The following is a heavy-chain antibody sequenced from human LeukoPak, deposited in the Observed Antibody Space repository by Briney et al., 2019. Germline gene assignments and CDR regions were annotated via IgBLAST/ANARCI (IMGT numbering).Heavy chain of an antibody. V-gene: IGHV4-59*01. D-gene: IGHD3-10*01. CDR1: SGSTSTFY. CDR2: IYYNGIT. J-gene: IGHJ3*02. Sequence: SETLSLTGTVSSGSTSTFYWSWIRQPPGKGLEWIGYIYYNGITNYNPSLKSRVTISVDTSKNQFSLKLTSVTAADTAVYYCARDLWFGGPRGAFDIWGQGTMVTVSS. CDR3: ARDLWFGGPRGAFDI.